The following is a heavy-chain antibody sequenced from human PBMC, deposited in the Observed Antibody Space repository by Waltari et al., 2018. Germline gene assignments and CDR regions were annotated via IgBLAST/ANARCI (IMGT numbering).Heavy chain of an antibody. D-gene: IGHD3-3*01. Sequence: EVQLVESGGGLVQPGGSLRLSCAASGFTFSSYWMSWVRQAPGKGLEWVANIKQDGSEKYYVDSVKGRFTISRDNAKNSLYLQMNSLRAEDTAVYYCAREIYDFWSGRAFDYWGQGTLVTVSS. V-gene: IGHV3-7*01. CDR1: GFTFSSYW. J-gene: IGHJ4*02. CDR3: AREIYDFWSGRAFDY. CDR2: IKQDGSEK.